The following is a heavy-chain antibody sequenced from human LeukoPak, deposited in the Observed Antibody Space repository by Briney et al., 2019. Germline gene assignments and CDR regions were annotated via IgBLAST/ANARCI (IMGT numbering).Heavy chain of an antibody. CDR2: IIPIFGTA. J-gene: IGHJ4*02. Sequence: GASVKVSCKASGGTFSSYAISWVRQAPGQGLEWMGGIIPIFGTANYAQKFQGRVTITADESTSTAYMELSSLRSEDTAVYYCARTRAGVYYDSSGYYLEYWGQGTLVTVSS. CDR1: GGTFSSYA. V-gene: IGHV1-69*13. CDR3: ARTRAGVYYDSSGYYLEY. D-gene: IGHD3-22*01.